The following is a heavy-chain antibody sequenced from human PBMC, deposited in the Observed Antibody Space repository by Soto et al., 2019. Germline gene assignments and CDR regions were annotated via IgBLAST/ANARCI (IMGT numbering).Heavy chain of an antibody. Sequence: SQTLSLTCAISGDSVSSNSAAWNWIRQSPSRGLEWLGRTYYRSKWYNDYAVSVKSRITINPDTSKNQFSLQLNSVTPEDTAGYYCARDEGTGVPAANWFDPWGQGTLVTVAS. CDR3: ARDEGTGVPAANWFDP. CDR2: TYYRSKWYN. D-gene: IGHD2-2*01. CDR1: GDSVSSNSAA. J-gene: IGHJ5*02. V-gene: IGHV6-1*01.